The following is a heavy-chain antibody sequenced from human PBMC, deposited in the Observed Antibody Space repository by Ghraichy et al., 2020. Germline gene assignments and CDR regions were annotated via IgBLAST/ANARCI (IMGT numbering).Heavy chain of an antibody. V-gene: IGHV3-48*03. J-gene: IGHJ4*02. D-gene: IGHD6-19*01. CDR3: ATSQWLVLRD. CDR2: ISSSGSTI. Sequence: GGSLRLSCAASGFTFSSYEMNWVRQAPGKGLEWVSYISSSGSTIYYADSVKGRFTISRDNAKNSLYLQMNSLRAEDTAVYYCATSQWLVLRDWGQGTLVTVSS. CDR1: GFTFSSYE.